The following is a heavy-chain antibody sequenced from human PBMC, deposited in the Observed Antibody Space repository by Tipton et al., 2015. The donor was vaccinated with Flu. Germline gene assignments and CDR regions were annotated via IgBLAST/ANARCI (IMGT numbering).Heavy chain of an antibody. CDR3: ARSGSKGSSPDY. Sequence: LRLSCTVSGGSISSYYWSWIRQPAGKGLEWIGRMYTSGSTNYNPSLKSRVTMSVDTSKNQFPLNLTSVTAADTAVYYCARSGSKGSSPDYWGQGTLVTVSS. CDR1: GGSISSYY. D-gene: IGHD6-13*01. J-gene: IGHJ4*02. CDR2: MYTSGST. V-gene: IGHV4-4*07.